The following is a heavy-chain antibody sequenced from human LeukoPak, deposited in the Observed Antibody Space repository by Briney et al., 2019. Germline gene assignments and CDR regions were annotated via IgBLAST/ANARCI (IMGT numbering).Heavy chain of an antibody. D-gene: IGHD3-10*01. Sequence: SETLSLTCTVSGGSISSSSYYWGWIRQPPGKGLEWIGSIYYSGSTYYNPSLKSRVTISVDTSKNQFSLKLSSVTAADTAVYYCARPKTVGDFDLWGRGTLVTVSS. CDR3: ARPKTVGDFDL. V-gene: IGHV4-39*01. CDR1: GGSISSSSYY. J-gene: IGHJ2*01. CDR2: IYYSGST.